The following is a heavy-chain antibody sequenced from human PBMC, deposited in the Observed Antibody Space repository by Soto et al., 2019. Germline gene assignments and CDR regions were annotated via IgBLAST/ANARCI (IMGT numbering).Heavy chain of an antibody. J-gene: IGHJ3*02. CDR2: IIPIFVTS. CDR3: ARPASLRYFDWTPGDAFDI. Sequence: SVKVSCKASGGTFSSYAISWVRQAPGQGLEWMGGIIPIFVTSNYAHKFQGRVTIPADEPTSTAYMELSTLRSEDTAVYYCARPASLRYFDWTPGDAFDIWGQGTMVTVSS. CDR1: GGTFSSYA. D-gene: IGHD3-9*01. V-gene: IGHV1-69*13.